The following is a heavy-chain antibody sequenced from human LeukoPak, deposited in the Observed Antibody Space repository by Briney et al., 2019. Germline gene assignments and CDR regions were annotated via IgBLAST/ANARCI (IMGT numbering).Heavy chain of an antibody. D-gene: IGHD2-2*01. Sequence: SETLSLTCAVYGGSFSGYYWSWIRQPPGKGLEWIGEINHSGSTNYNPSLKSRVTISVDTSKNQFSLKLSSVTAADTAVYYCARRLPIVVVPAARGWFDPWGQGTLVTVSS. CDR2: INHSGST. CDR1: GGSFSGYY. V-gene: IGHV4-34*01. J-gene: IGHJ5*02. CDR3: ARRLPIVVVPAARGWFDP.